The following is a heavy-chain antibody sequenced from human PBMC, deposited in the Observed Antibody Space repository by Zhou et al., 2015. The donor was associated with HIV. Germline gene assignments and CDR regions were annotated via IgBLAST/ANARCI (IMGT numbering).Heavy chain of an antibody. D-gene: IGHD3-22*01. CDR1: GYAFTYYA. CDR2: INADNGKT. CDR3: ATDDIGGYHSFNY. V-gene: IGHV1-18*01. Sequence: QVLLVQSGAEVKKPGASVKVSCKTSGYAFTYYAISWVRQAPGQGLEWMGWINADNGKTNYAQKFQGRVTLTTDRSTRTAYMELRTLRSDDAAIYYCATDDIGGYHSFNYWAREPWSASPQ. J-gene: IGHJ4*02.